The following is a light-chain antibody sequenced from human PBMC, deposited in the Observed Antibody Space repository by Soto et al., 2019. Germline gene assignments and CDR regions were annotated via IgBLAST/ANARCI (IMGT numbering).Light chain of an antibody. J-gene: IGKJ2*01. CDR1: QSVSYY. CDR3: QHRSIWPYT. V-gene: IGKV3-11*01. CDR2: DAS. Sequence: EIVLTQSPAALSLSPGERATLSCRASQSVSYYLGWYQQKPGQAPRLLIYDASNRATGIPARFSGSGSGTDFTLTISSLEPEDFAVYYCQHRSIWPYTFGPGTKLEIK.